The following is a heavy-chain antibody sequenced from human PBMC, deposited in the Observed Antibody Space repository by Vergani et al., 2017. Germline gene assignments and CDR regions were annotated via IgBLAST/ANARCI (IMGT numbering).Heavy chain of an antibody. CDR2: ISSSSSYI. Sequence: EVQLVESGGGLVKPGGSLRLSCAASGFTFSSYSMNWVRQAPGKGLEWVSSISSSSSYIYYADSVKGRFTISRDNAKNSLYLQMSSLRAEDTAVYYCVKDHRYSSSNFDYWGQGTLVTVSS. J-gene: IGHJ4*02. CDR1: GFTFSSYS. D-gene: IGHD6-6*01. V-gene: IGHV3-21*01. CDR3: VKDHRYSSSNFDY.